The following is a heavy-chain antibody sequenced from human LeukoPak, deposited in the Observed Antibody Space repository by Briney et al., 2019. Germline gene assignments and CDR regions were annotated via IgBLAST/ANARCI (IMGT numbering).Heavy chain of an antibody. CDR2: IYYSGGT. CDR3: ARVKVPKDYYYYFYMDV. Sequence: SETLSLTCTDSGGSISSYYWSWIRQPPGKGLEWIGYIYYSGGTNYNPSLKSRVTISVDTSKNQFSLKLSSVTAADTAVYYCARVKVPKDYYYYFYMDVWGKGTTVTVSS. CDR1: GGSISSYY. J-gene: IGHJ6*03. V-gene: IGHV4-59*01.